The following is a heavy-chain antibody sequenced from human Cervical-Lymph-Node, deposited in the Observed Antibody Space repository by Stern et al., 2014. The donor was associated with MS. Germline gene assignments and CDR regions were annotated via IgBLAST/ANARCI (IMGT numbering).Heavy chain of an antibody. CDR2: VYDTETT. CDR3: ARGYSTGWERHLDY. J-gene: IGHJ4*02. CDR1: GGSISSYY. V-gene: IGHV4-59*01. D-gene: IGHD6-19*01. Sequence: VHLVESGPGLVKPSETLSLTCTVSGGSISSYYWSWIRQPPGKALEWMGYVYDTETTNYNPSLKSRVTMSLDTSKSQFSLKLSSVTAADTAVYYCARGYSTGWERHLDYWGQGTLVTVSS.